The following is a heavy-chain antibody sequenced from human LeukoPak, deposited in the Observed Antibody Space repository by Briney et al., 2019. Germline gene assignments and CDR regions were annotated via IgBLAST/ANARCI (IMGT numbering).Heavy chain of an antibody. CDR2: ITPNSGGT. CDR3: ARGTMVISHFDF. Sequence: ASVKVSCKASGYTFTDYYMQWVRQAPGQGLEWMGWITPNSGGTNYAQKFQGRVTVTRDTSISTAYMELSRLRSDDTAVYYCARGTMVISHFDFWGQGTLVTVSS. J-gene: IGHJ4*02. D-gene: IGHD3-10*01. V-gene: IGHV1-2*02. CDR1: GYTFTDYY.